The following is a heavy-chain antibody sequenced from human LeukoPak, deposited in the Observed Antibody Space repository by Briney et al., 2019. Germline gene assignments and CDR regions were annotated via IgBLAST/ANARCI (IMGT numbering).Heavy chain of an antibody. J-gene: IGHJ4*02. CDR2: IYYSGSA. CDR3: ARDRGGYARFDY. D-gene: IGHD5-12*01. V-gene: IGHV4-30-4*08. Sequence: KPSETLSLTCAVYGGSFSGYYWSWIRQPPGKGLEWIGYIYYSGSAYYNPSLTSRVTISVDTSKDQFSLKLSSLTAADTAVYYCARDRGGYARFDYWGQGILVTVSS. CDR1: GGSFSGYY.